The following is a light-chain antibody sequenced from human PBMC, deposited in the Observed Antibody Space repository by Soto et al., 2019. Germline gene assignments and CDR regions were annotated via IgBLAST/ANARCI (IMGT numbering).Light chain of an antibody. CDR1: ESVTSS. CDR3: QQYGSSVT. CDR2: AAS. V-gene: IGKV3-15*01. J-gene: IGKJ5*01. Sequence: IVMTQSPAALSVSPGDRATLSCRASESVTSSLAWYQQKPGQPPRLLIYAASTRATDVTARFSGGGSETEFTLTISSLQSEDFAVYFCQQYGSSVTFGQGTRLEIK.